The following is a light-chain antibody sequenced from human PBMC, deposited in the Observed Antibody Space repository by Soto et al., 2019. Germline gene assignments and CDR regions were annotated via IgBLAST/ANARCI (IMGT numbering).Light chain of an antibody. V-gene: IGKV1-5*01. J-gene: IGKJ4*01. Sequence: DIQMTQSPSTLSASVGDRVTITCRASQSVTSRLAWYQQKPEKAPKLLIYGASNLESGVPSRFSGSGSGTEFTLTISSLQPDDFATYYCQQYNSYSLTFGGGTTVECK. CDR2: GAS. CDR3: QQYNSYSLT. CDR1: QSVTSR.